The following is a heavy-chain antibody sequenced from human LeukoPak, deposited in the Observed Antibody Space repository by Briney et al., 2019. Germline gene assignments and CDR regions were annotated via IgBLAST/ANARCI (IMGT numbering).Heavy chain of an antibody. CDR3: ARGLGIAARPGGY. D-gene: IGHD6-6*01. CDR2: ISSSGSTI. J-gene: IGHJ4*02. CDR1: GFTFSSYG. Sequence: GGSLRLSCGASGFTFSSYGMHWVRQAPGKGLEWVSYISSSGSTIYYADSVKGRFTISRDNAKNSLYLQMNSLRAEDTAVYYCARGLGIAARPGGYWGQGTLVTVSS. V-gene: IGHV3-48*04.